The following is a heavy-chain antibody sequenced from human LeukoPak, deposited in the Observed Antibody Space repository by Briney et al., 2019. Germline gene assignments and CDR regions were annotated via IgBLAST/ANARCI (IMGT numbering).Heavy chain of an antibody. CDR3: ARSLTPPGDGRPLYSRYPLDY. CDR2: INHSGST. Sequence: SETLSLTCAVYGGSFSGYYWSWLRQPPGKGLEWIGEINHSGSTNYNPSLKSRVTISVDTSKNQFSLKLSSVTAADTAVYYCARSLTPPGDGRPLYSRYPLDYWGQGTLVTVSS. D-gene: IGHD2-21*01. V-gene: IGHV4-34*01. CDR1: GGSFSGYY. J-gene: IGHJ4*02.